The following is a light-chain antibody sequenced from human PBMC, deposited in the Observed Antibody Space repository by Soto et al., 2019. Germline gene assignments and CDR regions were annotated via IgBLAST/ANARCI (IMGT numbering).Light chain of an antibody. CDR3: QHYNSYSWT. CDR2: YAS. CDR1: QTISSW. V-gene: IGKV1-5*03. J-gene: IGKJ1*01. Sequence: DIQMTQSPSTLSASVGDRVPITCRASQTISSWLAWYQQKPGKAPKLLIYYASSLKSGVPSRFSGSGSGTEFTLTISSLQPDDFATYYCQHYNSYSWTFGQGTKVDI.